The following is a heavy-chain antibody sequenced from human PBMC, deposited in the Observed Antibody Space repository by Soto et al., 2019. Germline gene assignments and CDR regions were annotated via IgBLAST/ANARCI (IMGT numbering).Heavy chain of an antibody. Sequence: GGSLRLSCAASGFTFSNYAMHWVRQAPGKGLEWVAVISYDGRNKYYADSVKGRFTISRDNSKNTLYLQMNSLRAEDTAVYYCTREWSHDTSQGLMGYWGQGTLVTVSS. CDR2: ISYDGRNK. CDR3: TREWSHDTSQGLMGY. CDR1: GFTFSNYA. D-gene: IGHD3-22*01. V-gene: IGHV3-30-3*01. J-gene: IGHJ4*02.